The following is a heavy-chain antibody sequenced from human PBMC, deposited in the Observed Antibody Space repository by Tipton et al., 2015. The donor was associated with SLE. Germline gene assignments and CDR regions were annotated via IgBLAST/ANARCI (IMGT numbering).Heavy chain of an antibody. CDR1: GVSISSYY. V-gene: IGHV4-59*01. CDR2: IYYSGCP. CDR3: ARDPLGGVEDY. D-gene: IGHD2-15*01. J-gene: IGHJ4*02. Sequence: TLSLTCTVSGVSISSYYWSWIWQPPGKGLEWIGYIYYSGCPNYNPSPKSRVTISVDTSKNQFSLKLSSVTAADTAVYYCARDPLGGVEDYWGQGTLVTVSS.